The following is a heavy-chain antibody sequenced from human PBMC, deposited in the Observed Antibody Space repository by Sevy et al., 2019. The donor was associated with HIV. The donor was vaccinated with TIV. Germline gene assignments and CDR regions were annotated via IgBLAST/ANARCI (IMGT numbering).Heavy chain of an antibody. D-gene: IGHD3-22*01. V-gene: IGHV1-24*01. CDR2: YDPEDGET. Sequence: ASVKVSCKVSGYGVSDLSIHGVRQAPGKGLEWMGGYDPEDGETIYAQKFQGRVTMTEDTSTDTAYMELSSLRSEDTAVYYCATSPDYYDSSRDAFDIWGQGTMVTVSS. J-gene: IGHJ3*02. CDR3: ATSPDYYDSSRDAFDI. CDR1: GYGVSDLS.